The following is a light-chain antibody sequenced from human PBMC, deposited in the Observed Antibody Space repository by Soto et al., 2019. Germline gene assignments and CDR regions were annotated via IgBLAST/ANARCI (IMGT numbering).Light chain of an antibody. CDR3: QQYGSSPWT. CDR2: GAS. J-gene: IGKJ1*01. CDR1: QSVSSSY. Sequence: EIVLTQSPGTLSLSPGERATLSCRASQSVSSSYLAWYQQKPGQAPRLLIYGASSRATGIPDRLSGSGSGTDFTLPISRLEAEAFAVYYCQQYGSSPWTFGQGTKVQIK. V-gene: IGKV3-20*01.